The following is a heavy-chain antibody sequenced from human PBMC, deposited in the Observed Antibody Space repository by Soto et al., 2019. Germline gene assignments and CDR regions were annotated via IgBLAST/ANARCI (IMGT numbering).Heavy chain of an antibody. D-gene: IGHD2-2*01. CDR1: GGTFSSYA. Sequence: QVQLVQSGAEVKKPGSSVKVSCKASGGTFSSYAISWVRQAPGQGLEWMGGIIPIFGTANYAQKFQGRVTITADEPTSTAYMELGSLRSEDTAVYYCARGDYGISTSCYVNWFDPWGQGTLVTVSS. CDR3: ARGDYGISTSCYVNWFDP. V-gene: IGHV1-69*12. CDR2: IIPIFGTA. J-gene: IGHJ5*02.